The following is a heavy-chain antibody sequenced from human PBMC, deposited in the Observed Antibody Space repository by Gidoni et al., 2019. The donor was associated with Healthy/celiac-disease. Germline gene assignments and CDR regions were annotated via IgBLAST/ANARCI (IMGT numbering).Heavy chain of an antibody. J-gene: IGHJ4*02. CDR2: SYYSGST. CDR1: GGSISSGGYY. D-gene: IGHD1-1*01. V-gene: IGHV4-31*03. CDR3: ARGGTEIDY. Sequence: QVQLQESGPGLVTPSQNLSLTCTVYGGSISSGGYYWNWIRQHPVKGLEWIGYSYYSGSTYYNPSLKSRVTMSVDTSKNQFSLKLNSVTAADTAVYYCARGGTEIDYWGPGTLVTVSS.